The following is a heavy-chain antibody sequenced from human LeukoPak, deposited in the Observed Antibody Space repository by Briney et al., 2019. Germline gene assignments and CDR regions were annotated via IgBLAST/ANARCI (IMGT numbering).Heavy chain of an antibody. CDR1: GYSISSGYY. CDR3: ATLVGEYSSSWYSDAFDI. CDR2: IYHSGST. D-gene: IGHD6-13*01. Sequence: PSETLSLTCTVSGYSISSGYYWGWIRQPPGKGLEWIGSIYHSGSTYYNPSLKSRVTISVDRSKNQFSLKLSSATAADTAVYYCATLVGEYSSSWYSDAFDIWGQGTMVTVSS. V-gene: IGHV4-38-2*02. J-gene: IGHJ3*02.